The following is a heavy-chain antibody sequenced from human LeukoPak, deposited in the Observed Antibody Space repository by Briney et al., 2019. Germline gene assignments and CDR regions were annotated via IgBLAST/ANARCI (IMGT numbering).Heavy chain of an antibody. J-gene: IGHJ4*02. CDR1: GFTFSTYS. CDR2: ISSSSNYI. CDR3: ARTEGRNYPFDY. D-gene: IGHD1-7*01. V-gene: IGHV3-21*01. Sequence: PGGSLRLSCAASGFTFSTYSMNWVRQAPGKGLEWVSSISSSSNYIDYADSVKGRFTISRDNAKNSLYLQMNSLRAEDTAVYYCARTEGRNYPFDYGGQGTLVTVSS.